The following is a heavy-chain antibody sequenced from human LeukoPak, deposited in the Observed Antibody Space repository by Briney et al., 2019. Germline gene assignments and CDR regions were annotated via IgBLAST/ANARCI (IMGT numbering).Heavy chain of an antibody. J-gene: IGHJ4*02. Sequence: PGGSLRLSCAASGFTFSSYGMHWVRRAPGKGLEWVAFIRYDGSNKYYADSVKGRFTISRDNSKNTLYLQMNSLRAEDTAVYYCAKDAGLAPYGGIYIDYWGQGTLVTVSS. D-gene: IGHD1-26*01. CDR1: GFTFSSYG. CDR3: AKDAGLAPYGGIYIDY. CDR2: IRYDGSNK. V-gene: IGHV3-30*02.